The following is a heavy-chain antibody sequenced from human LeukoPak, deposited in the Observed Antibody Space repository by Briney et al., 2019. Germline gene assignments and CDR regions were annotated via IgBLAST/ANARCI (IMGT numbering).Heavy chain of an antibody. V-gene: IGHV4-4*07. CDR3: ARGGSGYYRLLDY. Sequence: SETLSLTCTVSGGSISSYSWSWIRQPAGKGLEWIGRIYTSATTNYNPSLKSRVTMSVDTSKNQFSLKLSSVTAADTAVYYCARGGSGYYRLLDYWGQGTLVTVSS. CDR2: IYTSATT. CDR1: GGSISSYS. D-gene: IGHD3-22*01. J-gene: IGHJ4*02.